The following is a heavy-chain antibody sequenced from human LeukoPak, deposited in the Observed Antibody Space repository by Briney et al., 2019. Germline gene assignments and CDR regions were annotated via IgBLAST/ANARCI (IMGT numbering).Heavy chain of an antibody. J-gene: IGHJ6*02. CDR1: IGSISSSKW. CDR2: IYLYGTT. V-gene: IGHV4-4*01. D-gene: IGHD2-15*01. Sequence: KSSETLSLTCSVSIGSISSSKWWSWVRQSPVKGLEWIGKIYLYGTTNYNPSFTSRVTMSVDRSRNQFSLKLTSVTAADTAMYCCARGAVVVAATPYYYYGMDVWGQGTTVTVSS. CDR3: ARGAVVVAATPYYYYGMDV.